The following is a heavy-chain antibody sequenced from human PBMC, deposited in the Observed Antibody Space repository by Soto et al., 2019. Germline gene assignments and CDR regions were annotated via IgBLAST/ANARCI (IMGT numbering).Heavy chain of an antibody. CDR3: ATVDWTYDLPRFVMDV. V-gene: IGHV5-10-1*01. Sequence: GESLKISCNGSGDSFSSYWINWVRQMPGKGLEWMGRIDPSDSHTDYSPSFQGHVTISADKSINTAYLQWSSLRASDTDIYYCATVDWTYDLPRFVMDVWGQGLTVIVYS. CDR2: IDPSDSHT. CDR1: GDSFSSYW. J-gene: IGHJ6*02. D-gene: IGHD1-7*01.